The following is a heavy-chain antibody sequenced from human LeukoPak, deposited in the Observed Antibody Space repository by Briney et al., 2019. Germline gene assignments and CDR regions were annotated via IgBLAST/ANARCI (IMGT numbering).Heavy chain of an antibody. CDR3: AREYYYDTRDDAFDI. J-gene: IGHJ3*02. Sequence: ASVRVSCKTSGYTFTAYYMHWVRQAPGQGLEWMGRINPNSGGTNYAQKFQGRVTMTRDTSISTAYMELSRLRFDDTAVYYCAREYYYDTRDDAFDIWGQGTMVTVSS. V-gene: IGHV1-2*06. D-gene: IGHD3-22*01. CDR2: INPNSGGT. CDR1: GYTFTAYY.